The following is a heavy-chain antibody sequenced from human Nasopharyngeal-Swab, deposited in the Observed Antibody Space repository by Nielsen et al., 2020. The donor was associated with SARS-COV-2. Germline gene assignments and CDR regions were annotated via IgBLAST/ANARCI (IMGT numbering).Heavy chain of an antibody. J-gene: IGHJ4*02. Sequence: GSLRLSCTVSGGSISSYYWSWNRQPPGKGLEWIGYIHYSGSTNYNPSLKSRVTISVATSKNQFSLKLSSVTAADTAVYYCARARLWFGELSYAFDYWGQGTLVTVSS. CDR2: IHYSGST. CDR3: ARARLWFGELSYAFDY. D-gene: IGHD3-10*01. CDR1: GGSISSYY. V-gene: IGHV4-59*01.